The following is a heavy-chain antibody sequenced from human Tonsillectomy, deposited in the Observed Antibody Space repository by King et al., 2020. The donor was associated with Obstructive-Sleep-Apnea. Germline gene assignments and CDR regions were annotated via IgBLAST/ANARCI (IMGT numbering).Heavy chain of an antibody. Sequence: TLQESGPALVKPTQTLTLTCTLSGFSLSTSGMCVSWIRQPPGKALEWLALIDWDDDPYYSTSLKTRLTISKDTSKNQVVLTMTNMDPVDTATYYCARMYYFDSSTPVRGMDVWGQGTTVTVSS. CDR3: ARMYYFDSSTPVRGMDV. CDR1: GFSLSTSGMC. J-gene: IGHJ6*02. V-gene: IGHV2-70*01. D-gene: IGHD3-22*01. CDR2: IDWDDDP.